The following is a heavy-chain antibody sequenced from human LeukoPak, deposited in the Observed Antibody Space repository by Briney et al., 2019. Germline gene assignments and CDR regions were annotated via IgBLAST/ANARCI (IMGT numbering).Heavy chain of an antibody. CDR1: GFTFSSYS. CDR3: ARGDYYDSSGYYSTFDY. J-gene: IGHJ4*02. V-gene: IGHV3-21*01. D-gene: IGHD3-22*01. Sequence: GGSLRLSCAASGFTFSSYSMNWVRQAPGKGLEWVSSISSSSSYIYYADSVKGRFTISRDNAKNSLYLRMNSLRAEDTAVYYCARGDYYDSSGYYSTFDYWGQGTLVTVSS. CDR2: ISSSSSYI.